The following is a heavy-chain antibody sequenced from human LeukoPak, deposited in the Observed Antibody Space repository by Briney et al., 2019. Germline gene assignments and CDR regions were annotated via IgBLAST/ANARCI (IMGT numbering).Heavy chain of an antibody. D-gene: IGHD3-10*01. Sequence: SVKVSCKASGGTFSSYAISWVRQAPGQGLEWVGRIIPILGIANYAQKFQGGVTITADKSTSTAYMELSSLRSEDTAVYYCAGPYGSGSFLGFDYWGQGTLVTVSS. J-gene: IGHJ4*02. CDR1: GGTFSSYA. V-gene: IGHV1-69*04. CDR2: IIPILGIA. CDR3: AGPYGSGSFLGFDY.